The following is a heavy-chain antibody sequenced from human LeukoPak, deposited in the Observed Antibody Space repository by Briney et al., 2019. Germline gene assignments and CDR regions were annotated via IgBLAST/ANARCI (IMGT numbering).Heavy chain of an antibody. V-gene: IGHV3-21*04. CDR2: ISYSGSHI. CDR1: EVSIPGYG. CDR3: AKGSMVVVGGNWFDP. D-gene: IGHD3-22*01. J-gene: IGHJ5*02. Sequence: GGSLRLSCVGSEVSIPGYGMNWVRQAPGKGLQWVSSISYSGSHIFYADSVKGRFTISRDNAKNTVYLQMSSLRAEDTALYYCAKGSMVVVGGNWFDPWGQGTLVTVSS.